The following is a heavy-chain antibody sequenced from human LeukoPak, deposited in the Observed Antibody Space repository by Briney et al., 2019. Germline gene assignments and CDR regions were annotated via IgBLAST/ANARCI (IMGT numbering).Heavy chain of an antibody. CDR3: ARARDWDIDY. D-gene: IGHD3/OR15-3a*01. J-gene: IGHJ4*02. CDR1: GYTFTGYH. Sequence: GASVKVSCKASGYTFTGYHIHWVRQAPGQGLEWMGRINPYSGDTNFAQKFQGRVTMTRNTSISTAYMELSSLRSEDTAVYYCARARDWDIDYWGQGTLVTVSS. CDR2: INPYSGDT. V-gene: IGHV1-2*06.